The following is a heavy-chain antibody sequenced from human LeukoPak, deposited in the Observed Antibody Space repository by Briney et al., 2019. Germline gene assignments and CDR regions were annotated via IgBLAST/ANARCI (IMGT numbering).Heavy chain of an antibody. CDR1: GFTFSSYA. D-gene: IGHD3-22*01. Sequence: PGGSLRLSCAASGFTFSSYAMSWVRQAPGKGLEWVSAIRGRGYSTYYADSVMGRFAISRDNSKNTLYLQLNYLRAEDTAVYYCAKEDYDSSGGFDSWGQGTLVTVSS. J-gene: IGHJ4*02. V-gene: IGHV3-23*01. CDR2: IRGRGYST. CDR3: AKEDYDSSGGFDS.